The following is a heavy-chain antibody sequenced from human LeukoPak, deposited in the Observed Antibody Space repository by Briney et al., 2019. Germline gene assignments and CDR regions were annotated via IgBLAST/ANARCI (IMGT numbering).Heavy chain of an antibody. CDR3: ARGSGIHAWNLQH. CDR1: GYSISGGYY. V-gene: IGHV4-61*03. CDR2: TRYGGTT. D-gene: IGHD1-1*01. Sequence: SETLSLTCTVSGYSISGGYYWGWIRQPPGRGLEWIGYTRYGGTTSQNPSLKSRVTMSVDTSKNRLSLRLTSVTAADTAVYYCARGSGIHAWNLQHWGQGILVTVSS. J-gene: IGHJ1*01.